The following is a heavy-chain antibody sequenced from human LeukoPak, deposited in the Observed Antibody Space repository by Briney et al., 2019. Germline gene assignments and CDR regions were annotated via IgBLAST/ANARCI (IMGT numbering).Heavy chain of an antibody. CDR1: GGSISSYY. J-gene: IGHJ6*02. Sequence: TLSLTCTVSGGSISSYYWSWIRQPAGKGLEWIGRINTSGSTNYNPSLKSRVTMSVDTSKNQFSLKLSSVTAADTAVYYCARIQDYYYYGMDVWGQGTTVTVSS. V-gene: IGHV4-4*07. CDR3: ARIQDYYYYGMDV. CDR2: INTSGST.